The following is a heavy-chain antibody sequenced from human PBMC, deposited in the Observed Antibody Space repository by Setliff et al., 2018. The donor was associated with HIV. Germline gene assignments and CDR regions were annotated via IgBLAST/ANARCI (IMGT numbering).Heavy chain of an antibody. CDR2: IIPIFGTP. Sequence: SVKVSCKASGYTFTSHGISWVRQAPGQGLEWMGGIIPIFGTPNYAQKFKGRLTITADESTSTVYMELSSLRSEDTAVYYCARDSRDIVVVIAPEPEPYYYYGMDVWGEGTTVTVSS. CDR1: GYTFTSHG. J-gene: IGHJ6*04. V-gene: IGHV1-69*13. D-gene: IGHD2-15*01. CDR3: ARDSRDIVVVIAPEPEPYYYYGMDV.